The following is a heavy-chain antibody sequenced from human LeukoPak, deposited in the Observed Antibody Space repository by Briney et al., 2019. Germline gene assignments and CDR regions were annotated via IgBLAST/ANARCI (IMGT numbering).Heavy chain of an antibody. D-gene: IGHD2-2*01. CDR1: VGSSSSGDYY. V-gene: IGHV4-30-4*01. J-gene: IGHJ4*02. CDR2: IYYSGST. CDR3: ARVRPAAASYYFDY. Sequence: SETLSLTCTVSVGSSSSGDYYWSWLRQPPGKGLEWIGYIYYSGSTYYNPSLKSRVTISVDTSKNQFSLKLSSVAAADTAVYYCARVRPAAASYYFDYWGQGTLVTVSS.